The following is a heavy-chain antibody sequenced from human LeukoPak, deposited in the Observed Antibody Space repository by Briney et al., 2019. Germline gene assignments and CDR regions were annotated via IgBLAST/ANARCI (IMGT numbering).Heavy chain of an antibody. Sequence: SETLSLTCTVSGGSISSYYWSWIRQPAGKGLEWIGRIYTSGSTNYNPSLSGRVAISLDKSRNHFTLMVTAVTAADTAFYCARKGPEHLPTYFDHWGRGILVTVSS. V-gene: IGHV4-4*07. J-gene: IGHJ4*02. CDR2: IYTSGST. CDR3: RKGPEHLPTYFDH. D-gene: IGHD2-21*01. CDR1: GGSISSYY.